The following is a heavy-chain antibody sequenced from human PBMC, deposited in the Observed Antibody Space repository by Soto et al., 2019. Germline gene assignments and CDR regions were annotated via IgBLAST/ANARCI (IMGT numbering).Heavy chain of an antibody. CDR3: ARAGAYCGGDCYFDAFDI. Sequence: VQLVESGGGLIQPGGSLRLSCAASGFTFSDYYMSWIRQAPGQGLEWVSYISSSSTYTKYADSVKGRFTISRDNAKNSLYLQMNSLRAEDTAVYYCARAGAYCGGDCYFDAFDIWGQGTMVTVSS. D-gene: IGHD2-21*02. J-gene: IGHJ3*02. V-gene: IGHV3-11*06. CDR1: GFTFSDYY. CDR2: ISSSSTYT.